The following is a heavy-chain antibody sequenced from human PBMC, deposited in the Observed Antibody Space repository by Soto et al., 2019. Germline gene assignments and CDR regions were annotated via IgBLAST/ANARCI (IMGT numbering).Heavy chain of an antibody. D-gene: IGHD6-19*01. V-gene: IGHV5-51*01. Sequence: GESLKISCKGSGYSFTSYWIGWVRQMPGKGLEWMGIIYPGDSDTRYSPSFQGQVTISADKSISTAYLQWSSLKASDTAMYYCARYSVAGTFKNWFDPWGQGTLVTVSS. CDR3: ARYSVAGTFKNWFDP. J-gene: IGHJ5*02. CDR2: IYPGDSDT. CDR1: GYSFTSYW.